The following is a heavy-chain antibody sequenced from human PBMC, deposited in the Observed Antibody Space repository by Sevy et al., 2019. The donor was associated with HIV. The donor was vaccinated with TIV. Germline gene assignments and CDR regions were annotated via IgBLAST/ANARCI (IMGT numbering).Heavy chain of an antibody. CDR2: ISGSGGST. CDR3: AKDYTAGLKDATRPGYYYDSSGYPY. D-gene: IGHD3-22*01. CDR1: GFTFSSYA. J-gene: IGHJ4*02. V-gene: IGHV3-23*01. Sequence: GGSLRLSCAASGFTFSSYAMSWVRQAPGKGLEWVSAISGSGGSTYYADSVKGRFTISRDNSKNTLYLQMNSLRTEDTAVYYWAKDYTAGLKDATRPGYYYDSSGYPYWGQGTLVTVSS.